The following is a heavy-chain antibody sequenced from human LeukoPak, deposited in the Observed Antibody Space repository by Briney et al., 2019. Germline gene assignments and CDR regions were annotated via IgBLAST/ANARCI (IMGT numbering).Heavy chain of an antibody. CDR1: GYTLTELS. CDR3: ATDKRGITMVRGVMAHY. CDR2: FDPEDGET. J-gene: IGHJ4*02. Sequence: VASVKVSCKVSGYTLTELSMHWVRQAPGKGLEWMGGFDPEDGETTYAQKFQGRVTMTEDTSTDTAYMELSSLRSEDTAVYYCATDKRGITMVRGVMAHYWGQGTLVTVSS. D-gene: IGHD3-10*01. V-gene: IGHV1-24*01.